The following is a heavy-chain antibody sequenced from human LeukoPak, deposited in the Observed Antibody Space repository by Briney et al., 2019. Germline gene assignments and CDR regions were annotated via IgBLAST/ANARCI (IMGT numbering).Heavy chain of an antibody. J-gene: IGHJ4*02. CDR3: ARGRDYYDSSGYYYFDY. Sequence: SETLSLTCTVSGGSISSSSYYWGWIRQPPGKGLEWIGSIYYSGSTYYNPSFRSRVTISVDTSKNQFSLKLSSVTAADTAVYYCARGRDYYDSSGYYYFDYWGQGTLVTVSS. V-gene: IGHV4-39*07. CDR1: GGSISSSSYY. D-gene: IGHD3-22*01. CDR2: IYYSGST.